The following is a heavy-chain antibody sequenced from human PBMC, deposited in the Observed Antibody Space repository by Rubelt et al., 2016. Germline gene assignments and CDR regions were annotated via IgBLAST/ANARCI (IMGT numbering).Heavy chain of an antibody. V-gene: IGHV3-30*02. Sequence: QVQLVESGGGVVQPGGSLRLSCAASGFTFSSYGMHWVRQAPGKGLAWVAFIRYDGSNNYYADSWKGRFTISRDNSKNTLYLQMNSLRAEDTAVYYCAKDYRLGGFDPWGQGTLVTVSS. CDR2: IRYDGSNN. J-gene: IGHJ5*02. CDR1: GFTFSSYG. CDR3: AKDYRLGGFDP.